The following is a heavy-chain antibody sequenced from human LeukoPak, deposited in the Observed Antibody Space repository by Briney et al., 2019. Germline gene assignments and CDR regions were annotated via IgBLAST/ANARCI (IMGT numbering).Heavy chain of an antibody. J-gene: IGHJ5*02. CDR2: IYTSGST. CDR3: AAFYGSGSYYNVFWFDP. CDR1: GGSISSGSYY. D-gene: IGHD3-10*01. V-gene: IGHV4-61*02. Sequence: SQTLSLTCTVSGGSISSGSYYWSWIRQPAGKGLEWIGRIYTSGSTNYNPSLKSRLTISVDTSKNQFSLKLSSVTAADTAVYYCAAFYGSGSYYNVFWFDPWGQGTLVTVSS.